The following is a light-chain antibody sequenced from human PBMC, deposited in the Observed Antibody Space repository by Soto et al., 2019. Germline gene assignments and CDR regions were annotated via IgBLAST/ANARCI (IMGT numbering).Light chain of an antibody. J-gene: IGLJ1*01. CDR2: EVS. CDR1: SSDVCGYNY. V-gene: IGLV2-8*01. Sequence: QSVLTQVASGSGAPRQAVPITCTGNSSDVCGYNYVSWYQQHPGKAPKLMIYEVSKLPSGVPDRFSGSKSGNTASLTVSGLQAEDEADYYCSSYAGSNNFVYVFGTVTKVPVL. CDR3: SSYAGSNNFVYV.